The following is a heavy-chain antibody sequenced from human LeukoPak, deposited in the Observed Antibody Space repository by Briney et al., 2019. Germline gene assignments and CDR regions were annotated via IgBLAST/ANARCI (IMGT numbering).Heavy chain of an antibody. Sequence: PGGSLRLSCAASGFTFSSYGMHWARQAPGKGLEWVAVISYDGSNKYYADSVKGRFTISRDNSKNTLYLQMNSLRAEDTAVYYCAKEGGYCSGGSCYSGHFDYWGQGTLVTVSS. J-gene: IGHJ4*02. D-gene: IGHD2-15*01. CDR2: ISYDGSNK. V-gene: IGHV3-30*18. CDR1: GFTFSSYG. CDR3: AKEGGYCSGGSCYSGHFDY.